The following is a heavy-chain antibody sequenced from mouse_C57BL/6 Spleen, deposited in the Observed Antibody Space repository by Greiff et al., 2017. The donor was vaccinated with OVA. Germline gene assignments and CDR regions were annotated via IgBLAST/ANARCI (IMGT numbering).Heavy chain of an antibody. J-gene: IGHJ2*01. D-gene: IGHD1-1*01. CDR2: INPSSGYT. CDR3: ARSGTVVATSDY. V-gene: IGHV1-7*01. Sequence: VQLQESGAELAKPGASVKLSCKASGYTFTSYWMHWVKQRPGQGLEWIGYINPSSGYTKYNQKFKDKATLTAYKSSSTAYMQLSSLTYEDSAVYYCARSGTVVATSDYWGQGTTLTVSS. CDR1: GYTFTSYW.